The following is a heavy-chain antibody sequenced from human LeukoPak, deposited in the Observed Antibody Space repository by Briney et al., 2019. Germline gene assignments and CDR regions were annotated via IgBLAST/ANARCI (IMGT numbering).Heavy chain of an antibody. D-gene: IGHD5-18*01. V-gene: IGHV3-21*01. CDR3: ASPGSVGDTGMPDY. CDR1: GGTFSSYA. J-gene: IGHJ4*02. CDR2: ISSSSSYI. Sequence: GASVKVSCKASGGTFSSYAISWVRQAPGQGLEWVSSISSSSSYIYYADSVKGRFTISRDNAKNSLYLQMNSLRAEDTAVYYCASPGSVGDTGMPDYWGQGTLVTVSS.